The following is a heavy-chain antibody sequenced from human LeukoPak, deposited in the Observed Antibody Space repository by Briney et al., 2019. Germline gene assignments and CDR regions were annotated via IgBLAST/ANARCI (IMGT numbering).Heavy chain of an antibody. CDR2: INHSGST. J-gene: IGHJ4*02. CDR1: GGTFSGYY. D-gene: IGHD3-10*01. CDR3: ARGLRITMVRGVSFPDY. Sequence: SETLSLTCAVYGGTFSGYYWSWIRQPPGKGLEWIGEINHSGSTNYNPSLKSRVTISVDTSKNQFSLKLSSVTAADTAVYYCARGLRITMVRGVSFPDYWGQGTLVTVSS. V-gene: IGHV4-34*01.